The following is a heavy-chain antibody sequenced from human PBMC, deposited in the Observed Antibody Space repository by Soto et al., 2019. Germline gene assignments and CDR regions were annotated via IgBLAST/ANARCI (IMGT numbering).Heavy chain of an antibody. V-gene: IGHV3-48*01. D-gene: IGHD2-2*01. CDR2: ITSSSSTI. CDR1: GFTFSSYS. J-gene: IGHJ6*03. Sequence: EVQLVESGGGLVQPGGSLRLSCAASGFTFSSYSMNWVRRAPGKGLEWVSYITSSSSTIYYADSVKGRFTISRDNAKNSLYLQMNSLRAEDTAVYYCARSYCSSTSCYYYYMDVWGKGTTVTVSS. CDR3: ARSYCSSTSCYYYYMDV.